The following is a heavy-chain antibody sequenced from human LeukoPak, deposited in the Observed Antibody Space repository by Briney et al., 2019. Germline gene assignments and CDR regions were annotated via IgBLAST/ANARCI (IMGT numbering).Heavy chain of an antibody. CDR1: GFTFSSHW. J-gene: IGHJ4*02. Sequence: GGSLRLSCAASGFTFSSHWMGWVRQAPGKGLEWVANIKQDGSETYYVDSVKGRFTISRDNAKSSLCLQMNGLRAEDTAVYYCARVAATGFDDYWGQGTLVTVSS. CDR3: ARVAATGFDDY. V-gene: IGHV3-7*01. CDR2: IKQDGSET. D-gene: IGHD6-13*01.